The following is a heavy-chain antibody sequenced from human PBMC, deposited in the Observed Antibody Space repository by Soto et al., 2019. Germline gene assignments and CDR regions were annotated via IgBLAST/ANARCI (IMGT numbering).Heavy chain of an antibody. CDR3: AISYPLGSGYSYYGMDV. J-gene: IGHJ6*02. CDR2: INPGDSDT. D-gene: IGHD3-16*01. V-gene: IGHV5-51*01. CDR1: GYSFTNYY. Sequence: GESLKISCKGSGYSFTNYYIAWVRQLPGKGLGWMGIINPGDSDTRYNPSFQGQVTMSADKSISTAYLQWSSLQASDTAMYYCAISYPLGSGYSYYGMDVWGQGTTVTVSS.